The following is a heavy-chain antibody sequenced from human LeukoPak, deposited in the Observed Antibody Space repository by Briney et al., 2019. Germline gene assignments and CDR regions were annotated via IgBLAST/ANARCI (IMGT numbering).Heavy chain of an antibody. CDR3: VRRNSGHPSGIFDY. V-gene: IGHV3-72*01. D-gene: IGHD1-26*01. CDR1: GFTFSDHF. Sequence: PGGSLRLSCAASGFTFSDHFMDWVRQAPGKGLEWAGRTRNKANSHTTEYAASVKGRFTISRDDSKNSLYLQMNSLKTEDTAVYYCVRRNSGHPSGIFDYWGQGTLVTVSS. CDR2: TRNKANSHTT. J-gene: IGHJ4*02.